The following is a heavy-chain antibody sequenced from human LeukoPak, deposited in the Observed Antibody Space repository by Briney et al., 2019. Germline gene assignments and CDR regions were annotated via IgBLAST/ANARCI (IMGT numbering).Heavy chain of an antibody. Sequence: ASETLSLXCTVSGYSISSGYYWGWIRQPPGMGLEWIGSIYHSGSTYYNPSLKSRVTISADTSKNQFSLKLSSVTAADTAVYYCATGLYGDYEDAFDIWGQGTMVTVSS. CDR1: GYSISSGYY. J-gene: IGHJ3*02. CDR3: ATGLYGDYEDAFDI. CDR2: IYHSGST. V-gene: IGHV4-38-2*02. D-gene: IGHD4-17*01.